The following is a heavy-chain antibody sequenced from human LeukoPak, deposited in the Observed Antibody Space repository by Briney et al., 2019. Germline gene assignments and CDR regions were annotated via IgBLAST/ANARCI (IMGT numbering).Heavy chain of an antibody. J-gene: IGHJ6*02. CDR1: GFALSSHW. Sequence: GGSLRLSCAASGFALSSHWMTWVRQVPGRGPEWVANVNRDGGETYYLDSVKGRFTISKDNAKNSLYLQMNSLRAEDTALYHCARNNGMDVWGQGTTVIVSS. V-gene: IGHV3-7*03. CDR3: ARNNGMDV. CDR2: VNRDGGET.